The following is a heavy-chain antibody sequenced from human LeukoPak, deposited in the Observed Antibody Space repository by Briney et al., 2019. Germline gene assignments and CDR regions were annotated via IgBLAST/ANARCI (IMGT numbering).Heavy chain of an antibody. J-gene: IGHJ4*02. V-gene: IGHV4-4*07. D-gene: IGHD4-11*01. Sequence: SDTLSLTCTVSGDSVSDYPWSWIRQPAGKGLEWIGRIYSNGNTNYNPSLKSRATVSVDTSKNQLSLTLTSVTAADTAVYYCASYSNYYFEYWGQGTLVTVSS. CDR2: IYSNGNT. CDR3: ASYSNYYFEY. CDR1: GDSVSDYP.